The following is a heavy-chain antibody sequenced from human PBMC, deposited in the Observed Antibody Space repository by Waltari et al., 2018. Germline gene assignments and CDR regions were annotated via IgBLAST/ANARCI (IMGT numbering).Heavy chain of an antibody. J-gene: IGHJ5*02. V-gene: IGHV4-38-2*02. D-gene: IGHD2-15*01. CDR2: IYHSGST. CDR1: GYSIRSGYY. CDR3: ARDGGVAATGWFDP. Sequence: QVQLQESGPGLVKPSETLSLTCTVSGYSIRSGYYWGWIRQPPGKGLEWIGSIYHSGSTYYNPSLKSRVTISVDTSKNQFSLKLSSVTAADTAVYYCARDGGVAATGWFDPWGQGTLVTVSS.